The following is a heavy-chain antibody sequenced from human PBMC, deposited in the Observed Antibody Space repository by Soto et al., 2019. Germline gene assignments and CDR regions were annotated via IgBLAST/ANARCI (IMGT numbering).Heavy chain of an antibody. CDR3: ARGGHIAVVTASFDN. Sequence: ASVKVSCKASGYTFTSYYMHWVRQAPGQGLEWMGIINPSGGSTSYAQKFQGRVTVTRDTSTTTVFMELSSLRSDDTAVYYCARGGHIAVVTASFDNWGQGTLVTVSS. J-gene: IGHJ4*02. CDR1: GYTFTSYY. CDR2: INPSGGST. V-gene: IGHV1-46*03. D-gene: IGHD2-21*02.